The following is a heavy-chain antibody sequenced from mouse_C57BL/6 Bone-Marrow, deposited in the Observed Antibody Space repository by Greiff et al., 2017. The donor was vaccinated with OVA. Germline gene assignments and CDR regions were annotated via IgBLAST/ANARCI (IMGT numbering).Heavy chain of an antibody. CDR1: GFNIKDDY. J-gene: IGHJ4*01. D-gene: IGHD2-3*01. V-gene: IGHV14-4*01. CDR3: TTVFYDGPPMDY. Sequence: EVQLQQSGAELVRPGASVKLSCTASGFNIKDDYMHWVKQRPEQGLEWIGWIDPENGDTEYASKFKGKATITADTSSKTAYLQLSSLTSEDTAVYYFTTVFYDGPPMDYWGQGTSVTVSS. CDR2: IDPENGDT.